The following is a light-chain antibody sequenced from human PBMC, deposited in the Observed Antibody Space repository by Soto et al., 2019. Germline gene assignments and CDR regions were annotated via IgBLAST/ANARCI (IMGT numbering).Light chain of an antibody. CDR2: DTS. CDR3: QPRSNWPRT. J-gene: IGKJ2*01. V-gene: IGKV3-11*01. Sequence: EIVLTQSPATLSLSPGERATLSCRASQSVSNYLAWYQQKPGQAPRLLIYDTSNRATGIPARFSGSGSGTDFTRTISSLEPEDFAVYYCQPRSNWPRTFGQGTKLEIK. CDR1: QSVSNY.